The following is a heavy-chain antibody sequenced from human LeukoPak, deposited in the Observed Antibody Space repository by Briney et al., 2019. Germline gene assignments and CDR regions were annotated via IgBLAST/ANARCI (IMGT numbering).Heavy chain of an antibody. J-gene: IGHJ5*01. V-gene: IGHV4-59*01. CDR1: GGSISSYY. Sequence: SQTLSLTCTVSGGSISSYYWSWIRQPPGKGLEWIGYIYYSGSTKYDPSLKSRVTISVDTSKNYFSLKLSSVTAADTAVYYCARIGGLCSGNSCYSGWFDSWGQGTLVTVSS. CDR2: IYYSGST. CDR3: ARIGGLCSGNSCYSGWFDS. D-gene: IGHD2-15*01.